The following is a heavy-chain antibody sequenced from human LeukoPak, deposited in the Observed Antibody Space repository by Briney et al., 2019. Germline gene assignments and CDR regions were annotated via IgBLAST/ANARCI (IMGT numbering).Heavy chain of an antibody. CDR1: GGSISSGGYY. Sequence: SQTLSLTCAVSGGSISSGGYYWSWIRQPPGKGLEWIGEINHSGSTNYNPSLKSRVTISVDTSKNQFSLKLSSVTAADTAVYYCARDQRLFYYYDSSGYNHWGQGTLVTVSS. J-gene: IGHJ5*02. D-gene: IGHD3-22*01. V-gene: IGHV4-30-2*01. CDR2: INHSGST. CDR3: ARDQRLFYYYDSSGYNH.